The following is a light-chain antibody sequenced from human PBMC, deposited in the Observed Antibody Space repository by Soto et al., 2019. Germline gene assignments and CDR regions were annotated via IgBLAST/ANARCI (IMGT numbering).Light chain of an antibody. V-gene: IGKV3-20*01. CDR1: QSVSSN. Sequence: EIVLTQSPGTLALSPWDRATLSCRASQSVSSNLAWYQQKPGQAPRLLIYGASTRATGIPARFSGSGSGTDFTLTISRLEPEDFVVFYCYQYGSTPPTFGQGTKVDIK. J-gene: IGKJ1*01. CDR3: YQYGSTPPT. CDR2: GAS.